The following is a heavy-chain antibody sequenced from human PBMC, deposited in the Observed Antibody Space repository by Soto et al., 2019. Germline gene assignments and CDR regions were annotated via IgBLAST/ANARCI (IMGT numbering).Heavy chain of an antibody. V-gene: IGHV3-74*01. CDR1: GFSFVSYW. CDR3: VRDFRGAVAGSEFDH. J-gene: IGHJ4*02. Sequence: EVQLAESGGGLVLTGGSLRLSCAASGFSFVSYWMHWVRQVPGEGLAWVSRINGNADNSDYADSVKGRFTISRDNVMNMLYLQMDSLRAHDTGVYYCVRDFRGAVAGSEFDHWGQGTLGTVSS. D-gene: IGHD6-19*01. CDR2: INGNADNS.